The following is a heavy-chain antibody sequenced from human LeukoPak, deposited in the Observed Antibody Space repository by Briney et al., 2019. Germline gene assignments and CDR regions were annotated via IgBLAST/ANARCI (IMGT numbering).Heavy chain of an antibody. D-gene: IGHD1-14*01. Sequence: PSETLSLTCAVYGGSFSGYYWSWIRQPPGKGLEWIGHIYYSGSIYYNPSLKSRVTMSVDTSKNQFSLKLSSVTAADTAVYYCARDRRDGMDVWGQGTTVTVSS. V-gene: IGHV4-34*01. CDR3: ARDRRDGMDV. CDR2: IYYSGSI. J-gene: IGHJ6*02. CDR1: GGSFSGYY.